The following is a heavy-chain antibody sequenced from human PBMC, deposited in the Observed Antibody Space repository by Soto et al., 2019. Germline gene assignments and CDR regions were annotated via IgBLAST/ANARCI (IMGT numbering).Heavy chain of an antibody. V-gene: IGHV3-33*01. CDR3: ARDGGASSGCYVEGAFDI. CDR1: GFTFSSYG. J-gene: IGHJ3*02. Sequence: QVQLVESGGGVVQPGRSLRLSCAASGFTFSSYGMHWVRQAPGKGLEWVAVIWYDGSNKYYADSVKGRFTISRDNSKNTLYLQMNSLRAEDTAVYYCARDGGASSGCYVEGAFDIWGQGTMVTVSS. D-gene: IGHD6-19*01. CDR2: IWYDGSNK.